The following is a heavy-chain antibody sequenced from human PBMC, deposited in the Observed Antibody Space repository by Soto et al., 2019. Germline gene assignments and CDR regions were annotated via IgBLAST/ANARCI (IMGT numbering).Heavy chain of an antibody. J-gene: IGHJ4*02. D-gene: IGHD4-17*01. Sequence: GESLKISCKGSGYSFTSYWIGWVRQMPGKGLEWMGIIYPGDSDTRYSPSFQGQVTISADKSISTPYLQWSSLKASDTAMYYCARHEIGLYGAYYFAYWGQGTLVTVS. CDR1: GYSFTSYW. CDR2: IYPGDSDT. CDR3: ARHEIGLYGAYYFAY. V-gene: IGHV5-51*01.